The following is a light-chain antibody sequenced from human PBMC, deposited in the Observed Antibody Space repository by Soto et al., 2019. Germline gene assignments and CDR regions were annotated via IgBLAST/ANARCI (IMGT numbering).Light chain of an antibody. J-gene: IGLJ1*01. Sequence: QSVPTQPASVSGSPGQSITISCTGTRSDVGGYNFVSWFQQQAGRAPKLMIYEVSERPSGVSNRFSGSKSGNTASLTISGLQAEDEADYYCSSYTSSNTHVFGTGTKVTVL. CDR2: EVS. V-gene: IGLV2-14*03. CDR1: RSDVGGYNF. CDR3: SSYTSSNTHV.